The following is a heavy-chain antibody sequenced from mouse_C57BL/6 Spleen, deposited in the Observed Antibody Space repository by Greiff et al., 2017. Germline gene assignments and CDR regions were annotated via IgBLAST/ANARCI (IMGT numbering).Heavy chain of an antibody. CDR3: ARDMGLGPNWYFDV. CDR2: INYDGSST. J-gene: IGHJ1*03. Sequence: EVMLVESEGGLVQPGSSMKLSCTASGFTFSDYYMAWVRQVPEKGLEWVANINYDGSSTYYLDSLKSRFIISRDNAKNILYLQMSSLKSEDTATYYCARDMGLGPNWYFDVWGTGTTVTVSS. V-gene: IGHV5-16*01. D-gene: IGHD1-1*02. CDR1: GFTFSDYY.